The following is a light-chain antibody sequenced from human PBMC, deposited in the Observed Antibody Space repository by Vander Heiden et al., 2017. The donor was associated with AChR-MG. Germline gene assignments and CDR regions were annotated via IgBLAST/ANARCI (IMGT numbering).Light chain of an antibody. J-gene: IGLJ2*01. Sequence: SAALTQDSAVSVPLRLAARITCQGDLLRDSSASWYLKQPAHAPLLVIARQNNPPSGIPDRFSGASSGNTASLTVTRAQAEDDADYYCSARGTNGVLHVVFGGGTKLTVL. CDR2: RQN. CDR3: SARGTNGVLHVV. CDR1: LLRDSS. V-gene: IGLV3-19*01.